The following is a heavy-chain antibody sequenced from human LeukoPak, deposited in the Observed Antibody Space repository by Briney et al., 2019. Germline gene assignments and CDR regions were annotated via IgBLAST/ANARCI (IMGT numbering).Heavy chain of an antibody. V-gene: IGHV3-30*18. Sequence: GGSLRLSCAASGFIFSDYYMSWTRQAPGKGLEWVAVISYDGSNKYYAASVKGRFTIARDTSKHSLYLLMNGPRAEDTAVYYCAKDGDHYFDYWGQGTLVTVSS. J-gene: IGHJ4*02. D-gene: IGHD7-27*01. CDR3: AKDGDHYFDY. CDR2: ISYDGSNK. CDR1: GFIFSDYY.